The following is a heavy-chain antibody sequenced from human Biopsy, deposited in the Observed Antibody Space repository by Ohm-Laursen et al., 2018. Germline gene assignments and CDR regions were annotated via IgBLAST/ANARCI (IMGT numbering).Heavy chain of an antibody. D-gene: IGHD3-22*01. CDR3: ARDRGYYSDRTVPGYFDL. CDR2: VFYTGST. CDR1: GDSISSNY. J-gene: IGHJ2*01. Sequence: GTLSLTCTVSGDSISSNYWSWIRQPPGKGLEWIGYVFYTGSTDYNPSLQSRVTISVDTSKDHFSLRLRSVTPADTAIYYCARDRGYYSDRTVPGYFDLWGRGTLVTVSS. V-gene: IGHV4-59*01.